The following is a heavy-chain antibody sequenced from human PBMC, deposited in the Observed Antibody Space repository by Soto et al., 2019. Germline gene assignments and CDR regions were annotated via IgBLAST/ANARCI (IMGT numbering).Heavy chain of an antibody. CDR1: GFTFSSYA. CDR3: AKGTTIFGVVPNWFDP. J-gene: IGHJ5*02. D-gene: IGHD3-3*01. V-gene: IGHV3-23*01. CDR2: ISGSGGST. Sequence: EVQLLESGGGLVQPGGSLRLSCAASGFTFSSYAMSLVRQAPGKGLEWVSAISGSGGSTYYADSVKGRFTISRDNSKNTLYLQMNSLRAEDTAVYYCAKGTTIFGVVPNWFDPWGQGTLVTVSS.